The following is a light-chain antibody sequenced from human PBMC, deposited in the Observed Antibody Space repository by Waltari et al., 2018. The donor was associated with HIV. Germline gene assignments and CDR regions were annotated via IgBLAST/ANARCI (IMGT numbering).Light chain of an antibody. CDR1: SSAVGGSNY. CDR2: AVS. CDR3: SSYTSSRSYV. Sequence: QSALTQPASVSGSPGKPITISCTGTSSAVGGSNYVSWYQQHPGNAPKLMIYAVSNRPSGVSNRFSGSKSGNTASLTISGLQAEDEADYYCSSYTSSRSYVFGTGTRVTV. J-gene: IGLJ1*01. V-gene: IGLV2-14*03.